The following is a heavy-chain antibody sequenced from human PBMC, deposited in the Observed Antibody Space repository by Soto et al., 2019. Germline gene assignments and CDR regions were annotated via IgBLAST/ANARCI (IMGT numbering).Heavy chain of an antibody. CDR2: INAGNGNT. D-gene: IGHD6-13*01. Sequence: GGPVKVSCKASGYTFSRYAIHWVRQAPGQRLEWMGWINAGNGNTKYSQKFEGRVTLTTDTSANTVYMELSSLRFEDTALYYCARDQQFRNWFDSWGQGTLVTVSS. CDR1: GYTFSRYA. J-gene: IGHJ5*01. V-gene: IGHV1-3*01. CDR3: ARDQQFRNWFDS.